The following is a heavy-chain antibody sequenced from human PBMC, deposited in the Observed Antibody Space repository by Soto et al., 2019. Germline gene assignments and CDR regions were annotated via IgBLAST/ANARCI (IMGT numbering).Heavy chain of an antibody. CDR2: IIPIFGTA. J-gene: IGHJ3*02. D-gene: IGHD3-10*01. Sequence: ASVKVSCKASGGTFSSYAISWVRQAPGQGLEWMGGIIPIFGTANYAQKFQGRVTITADESTSTAYMELSSLRSEDTAVYYCERIYGSENGAFDIWGQGTMVTVSS. V-gene: IGHV1-69*13. CDR3: ERIYGSENGAFDI. CDR1: GGTFSSYA.